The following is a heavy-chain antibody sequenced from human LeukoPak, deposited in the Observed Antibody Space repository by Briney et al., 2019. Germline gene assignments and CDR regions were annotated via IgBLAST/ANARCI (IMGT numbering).Heavy chain of an antibody. J-gene: IGHJ4*02. CDR3: ARAGMGGKAAAGRNFDY. Sequence: SETLSLTCAVYGGSFSGYDWSWIRQPPGKGLEWIGEINHSGSTNYNPSLKSRVTISVDTSKNQFSLKLSSVTAADTAVYYCARAGMGGKAAAGRNFDYWGQGTLVTVSS. CDR2: INHSGST. CDR1: GGSFSGYD. D-gene: IGHD6-13*01. V-gene: IGHV4-34*01.